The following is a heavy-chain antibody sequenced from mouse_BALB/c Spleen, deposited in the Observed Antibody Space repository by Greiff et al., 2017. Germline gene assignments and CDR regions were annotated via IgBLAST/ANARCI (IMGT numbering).Heavy chain of an antibody. J-gene: IGHJ2*01. CDR1: GYTFTSYW. CDR2: IYPGDGDT. D-gene: IGHD1-1*01. Sequence: QVHVKQSGAELSRPGASVKLSCKASGYTFTSYWMQWVKQRPGQGLEWIGAIYPGDGDTRYTQKFKGKATLTADKSSSTAYMQLSSLASEDSAVYYCARTVSPYYFDYWGQGTTLTVSS. CDR3: ARTVSPYYFDY. V-gene: IGHV1-87*01.